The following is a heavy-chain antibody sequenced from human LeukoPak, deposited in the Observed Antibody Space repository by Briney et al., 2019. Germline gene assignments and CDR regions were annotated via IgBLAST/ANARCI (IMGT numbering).Heavy chain of an antibody. D-gene: IGHD3-10*01. V-gene: IGHV1-8*01. CDR3: ASITMVQGEVFED. J-gene: IGHJ3*01. CDR2: MNPNSGNT. Sequence: WVRQATGQGLEWMGWMNPNSGNTGYAQKFQGRVTITRNTSISTAYMELSSLRSEDTAVYYCASITMVQGEVFEDWGQGTMVTVSS.